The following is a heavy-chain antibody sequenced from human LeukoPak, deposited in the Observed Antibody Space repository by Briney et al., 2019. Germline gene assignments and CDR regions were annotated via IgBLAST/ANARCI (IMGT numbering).Heavy chain of an antibody. CDR1: GGTFSSYA. J-gene: IGHJ5*02. D-gene: IGHD6-6*01. Sequence: SVKVSCKASGGTFSSYAISWVRQAPGQGLEWMGGIIPIFGTANYGQKFQGRVTITTDESTSTAYMELSSLRSEDTAVYYCAREDSSSSSWFDPWGQGTLVTVSS. CDR2: IIPIFGTA. V-gene: IGHV1-69*05. CDR3: AREDSSSSSWFDP.